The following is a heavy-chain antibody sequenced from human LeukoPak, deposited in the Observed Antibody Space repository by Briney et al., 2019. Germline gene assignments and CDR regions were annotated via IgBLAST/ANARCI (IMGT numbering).Heavy chain of an antibody. Sequence: GGSLRLSCAASGFTFSSYGMHWVRQAPGKGLEWVAVISYDGSNKYYADSVKGRFTISRDNAKNSLYLQMNSLRAEDTAVYYCARSGYNWNDVIFFDYWGQGILVTVSS. D-gene: IGHD1-1*01. V-gene: IGHV3-30*03. CDR2: ISYDGSNK. CDR1: GFTFSSYG. J-gene: IGHJ4*02. CDR3: ARSGYNWNDVIFFDY.